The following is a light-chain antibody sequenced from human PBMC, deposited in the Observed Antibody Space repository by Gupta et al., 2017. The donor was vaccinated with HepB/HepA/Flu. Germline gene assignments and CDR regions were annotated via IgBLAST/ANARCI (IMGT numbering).Light chain of an antibody. Sequence: DIVMTKSPASVSVSLRERATINFTSSESVLYSSNNQTYLAWYQQKPGRPPELLISWASPRESGVPDSFSGSGSGIDFTLTVSSLQTEDVAVYNCQQYYSTPYAFGQGTKLENK. CDR2: WAS. CDR3: QQYYSTPYA. CDR1: ESVLYSSNNQTY. J-gene: IGKJ2*01. V-gene: IGKV4-1*01.